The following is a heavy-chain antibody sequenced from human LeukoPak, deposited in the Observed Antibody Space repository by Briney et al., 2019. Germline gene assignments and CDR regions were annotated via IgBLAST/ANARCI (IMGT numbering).Heavy chain of an antibody. CDR3: TTTIDY. CDR1: GFTFSSAW. J-gene: IGHJ4*02. Sequence: KPGGSLRLSCAASGFTFSSAWMTWVRQAPGKGLEWVGRSISKIDGGTTDYAAPVKGRFTISRDDSQNTVYLQMNSLKTEDTAMYYCTTTIDYWGQGTLVTVSS. D-gene: IGHD4-11*01. CDR2: SISKIDGGTT. V-gene: IGHV3-15*01.